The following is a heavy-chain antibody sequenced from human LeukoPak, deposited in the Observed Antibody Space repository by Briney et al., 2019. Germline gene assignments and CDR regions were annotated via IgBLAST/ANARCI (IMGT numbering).Heavy chain of an antibody. J-gene: IGHJ4*02. CDR3: AREWVPGIAAGGSFDY. D-gene: IGHD6-13*01. V-gene: IGHV6-1*01. Sequence: SQTLSLTCAISGDSVSSNSAAWNWIRQSPSRGLEWLGIAVVMAKWYNDYAVSVKSRITINPDTSKNQFSLQLNSVTPEDTAVNYCAREWVPGIAAGGSFDYWGQGTLVTVSS. CDR2: AVVMAKWYN. CDR1: GDSVSSNSAA.